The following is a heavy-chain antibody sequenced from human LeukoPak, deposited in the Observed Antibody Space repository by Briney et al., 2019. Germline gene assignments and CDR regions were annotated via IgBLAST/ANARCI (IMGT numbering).Heavy chain of an antibody. CDR3: ARGRPMIVVVITPSGGMDV. V-gene: IGHV3-30*04. J-gene: IGHJ6*02. CDR2: ISYDGSNK. CDR1: GFTFSSYA. Sequence: GRPLRLSCAASGFTFSSYAMHWVRQASGKGLEWVAVISYDGSNKYYADSVKGRFTISRDNSKNTLYLQMNSLRAEDTAVYYCARGRPMIVVVITPSGGMDVWGQGTTVTVSS. D-gene: IGHD3-22*01.